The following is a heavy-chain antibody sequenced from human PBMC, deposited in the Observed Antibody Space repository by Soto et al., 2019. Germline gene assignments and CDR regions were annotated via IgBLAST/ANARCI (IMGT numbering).Heavy chain of an antibody. CDR3: ARTTMVRGVGPGYNWFDP. CDR1: GGSISSGGYY. V-gene: IGHV4-31*03. D-gene: IGHD3-10*01. J-gene: IGHJ5*02. Sequence: QVQLQESGPGLVKPSQTLSLTCTVSGGSISSGGYYWSWIRQHPGKGLEWIGYIYYSGSTYYNPSLKSRVTISVDTSKNQFSLKLGSVTAADTAVYYCARTTMVRGVGPGYNWFDPWGQGTLVTVSS. CDR2: IYYSGST.